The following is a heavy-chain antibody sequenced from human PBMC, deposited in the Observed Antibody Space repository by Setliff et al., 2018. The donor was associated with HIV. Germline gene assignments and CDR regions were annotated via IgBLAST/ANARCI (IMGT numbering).Heavy chain of an antibody. CDR3: ARDQDSSGWYPRGWFDP. CDR1: GYTFTGYY. V-gene: IGHV1-2*02. D-gene: IGHD6-19*01. J-gene: IGHJ5*02. CDR2: INPNSGGT. Sequence: ASVKVSCKASGYTFTGYYMHWVRQAPGQGLEWTGWINPNSGGTNYAQKFQGRVTMTRDTSISTDYMELSRLRSDDTAVYYCARDQDSSGWYPRGWFDPWGQGTLVTVS.